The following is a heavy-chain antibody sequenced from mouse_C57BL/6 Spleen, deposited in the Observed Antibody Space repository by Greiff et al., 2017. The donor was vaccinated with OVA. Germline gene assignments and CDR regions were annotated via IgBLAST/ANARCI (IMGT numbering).Heavy chain of an antibody. CDR2: IDPSDSYT. D-gene: IGHD3-2*02. CDR3: ARGDSSGYGY. CDR1: GYTFTSYW. Sequence: VQLQQPGAELVKPGASVKLSCKASGYTFTSYWMQWVKQRPGQGLEWIGEIDPSDSYTNYNQKFKGKATLTVDTSSSTAYMQLSSLTSEDSAVYYCARGDSSGYGYWGQGTLVTVSA. J-gene: IGHJ3*01. V-gene: IGHV1-50*01.